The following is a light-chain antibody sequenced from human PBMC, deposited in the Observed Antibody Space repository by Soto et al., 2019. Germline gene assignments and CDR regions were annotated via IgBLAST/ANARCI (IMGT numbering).Light chain of an antibody. CDR2: EVS. CDR1: SSDVGSYNL. V-gene: IGLV2-23*02. Sequence: QSALTQPASVSGSPGQSITISCTGTSSDVGSYNLVSWYQQHPGKPPKLMIYEVSKRPSGVSNRFSGSKSGNTASLTISGLQAEDEADYYCCSYAGSSTLCVFGTGTKLTV. CDR3: CSYAGSSTLCV. J-gene: IGLJ1*01.